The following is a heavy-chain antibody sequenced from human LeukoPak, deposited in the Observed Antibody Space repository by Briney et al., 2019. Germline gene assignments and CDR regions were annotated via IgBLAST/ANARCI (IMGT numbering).Heavy chain of an antibody. CDR3: AKEIHYYGSGSYYRDYYYYGMDV. CDR2: ISSGGSTI. D-gene: IGHD3-10*01. Sequence: GGSLRLSCAVSGFTYSDYYMSWIRQAPGKGLEWVSDISSGGSTISHADSVKGRFTISRDNSKNTLYLQMNSLRAEDTAVYYCAKEIHYYGSGSYYRDYYYYGMDVWGQGTTVTVSS. CDR1: GFTYSDYY. J-gene: IGHJ6*02. V-gene: IGHV3-11*04.